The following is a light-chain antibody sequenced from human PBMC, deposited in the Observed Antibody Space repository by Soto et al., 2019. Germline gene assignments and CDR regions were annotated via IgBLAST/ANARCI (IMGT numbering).Light chain of an antibody. Sequence: DIQMTQSPTSLYASVGDRVTITCRASRGIRNYAAWYQQIPGKAPKLLIYAASTLQSGVPSRFSGSGSGTDFTLTINGLQPEDVATYSCQKYSSVPVFGPGTKVEIK. J-gene: IGKJ3*01. V-gene: IGKV1-27*01. CDR1: RGIRNY. CDR2: AAS. CDR3: QKYSSVPV.